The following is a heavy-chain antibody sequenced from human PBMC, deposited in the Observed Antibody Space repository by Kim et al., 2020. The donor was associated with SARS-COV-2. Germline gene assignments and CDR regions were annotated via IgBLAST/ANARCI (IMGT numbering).Heavy chain of an antibody. CDR1: GGSFCGYY. CDR3: ARIVAKRFTMVRGVTLFNY. V-gene: IGHV4-34*01. Sequence: SETLSLTCAVYGGSFCGYYWCWIRQPPGKGLEWIGEINHSGSTNYNPSLKSRVTISVDTSKNQFSLKLSSVTAADTSVYYCARIVAKRFTMVRGVTLFNYWGRRTVVSVTS. D-gene: IGHD3-10*01. CDR2: INHSGST. J-gene: IGHJ4*02.